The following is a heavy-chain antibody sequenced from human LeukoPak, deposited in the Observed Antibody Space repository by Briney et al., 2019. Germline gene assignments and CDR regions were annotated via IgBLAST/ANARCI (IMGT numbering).Heavy chain of an antibody. V-gene: IGHV4-34*01. J-gene: IGHJ5*02. D-gene: IGHD3-22*01. CDR3: ARGTRGPDSSGYYYGPVRRWFDP. CDR1: GGSSSGYY. Sequence: SETLSLTCAVYGGSSSGYYWSWIRQPPGKGLEWIGEINHSGSTNYNPSLKSRVTISVDTSKNQFSLKLSSVTAADTAVCYCARGTRGPDSSGYYYGPVRRWFDPWGQGTLVTVSS. CDR2: INHSGST.